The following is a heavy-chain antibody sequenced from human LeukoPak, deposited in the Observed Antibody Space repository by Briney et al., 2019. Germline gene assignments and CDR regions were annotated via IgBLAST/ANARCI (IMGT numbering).Heavy chain of an antibody. Sequence: ASVKVSCKASGYTFTGYYIHWVRQAPGQGLAWTGWINPNSGGRKYAQKFQGRVTMTRDTYISTAYMELSRLRSDDTAVYYCANSPLYYDFWSGYYPFDYWGQGTLVTVSS. CDR3: ANSPLYYDFWSGYYPFDY. J-gene: IGHJ4*02. CDR1: GYTFTGYY. CDR2: INPNSGGR. V-gene: IGHV1-2*02. D-gene: IGHD3-3*01.